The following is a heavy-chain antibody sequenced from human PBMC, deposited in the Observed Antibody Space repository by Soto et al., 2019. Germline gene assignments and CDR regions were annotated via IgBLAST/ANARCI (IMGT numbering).Heavy chain of an antibody. J-gene: IGHJ4*02. CDR1: GFTFSSFG. CDR3: ARGPSTEVDY. Sequence: GGSLRLSCAVSGFTFSSFGMHWVRQAPGKGLEWVAIIWYDGSNKYYADSVKGRFTISRDNSKNTLYLQMNSPRVEDTAVYYCARGPSTEVDYWGQGTLVTVSS. CDR2: IWYDGSNK. V-gene: IGHV3-33*01.